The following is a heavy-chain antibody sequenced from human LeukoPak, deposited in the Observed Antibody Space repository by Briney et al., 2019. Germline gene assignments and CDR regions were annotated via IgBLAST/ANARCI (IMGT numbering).Heavy chain of an antibody. D-gene: IGHD3-3*01. CDR2: ISAYNGNT. CDR3: ARDPNHYDFWSGYSDY. Sequence: GASVKVSCKASGYTFTSYGISWVRQAPGQGLEWMGWISAYNGNTNYAQKLQGRVTMTTDTSTGTAYMELRSLRSDDTAVYYCARDPNHYDFWSGYSDYWGQGTLVTVSS. V-gene: IGHV1-18*01. CDR1: GYTFTSYG. J-gene: IGHJ4*02.